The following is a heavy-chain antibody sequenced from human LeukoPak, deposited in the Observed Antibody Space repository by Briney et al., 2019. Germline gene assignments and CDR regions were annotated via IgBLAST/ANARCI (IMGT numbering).Heavy chain of an antibody. CDR2: ISSSGSTI. D-gene: IGHD5-18*01. V-gene: IGHV3-11*04. CDR3: AKDFQYSYGFRGAFDY. J-gene: IGHJ4*02. CDR1: GFTFSDYY. Sequence: PGGSLRLSCAASGFTFSDYYMSWIRQAPGKGLEWISYISSSGSTIYYADSVKGRFTISKDNSKNTLYLQMNSLRAEDTAVYYCAKDFQYSYGFRGAFDYWGQGTLVTVSS.